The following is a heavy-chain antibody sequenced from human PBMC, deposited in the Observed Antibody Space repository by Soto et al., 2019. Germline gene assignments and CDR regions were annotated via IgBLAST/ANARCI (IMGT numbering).Heavy chain of an antibody. Sequence: QITLKESGPTLVKPTQPLALTCTFSGFSLDTSGMTMRWIRQPPGNALEWLALIYWDDDKRYSTSLKGRLIITKDTTKNQVVHTMTNMDPVDTAPYYWARPRGYGIDYWGQGTLVAVSS. J-gene: IGHJ4*02. CDR1: GFSLDTSGMT. D-gene: IGHD2-15*01. V-gene: IGHV2-5*02. CDR2: IYWDDDK. CDR3: ARPRGYGIDY.